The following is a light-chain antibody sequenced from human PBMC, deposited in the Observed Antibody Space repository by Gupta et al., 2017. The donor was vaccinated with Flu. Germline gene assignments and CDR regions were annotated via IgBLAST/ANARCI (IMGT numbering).Light chain of an antibody. Sequence: SPLIRNVAERAPCTPARFSGSGSGTEFTLTISSLEPEDFAVYYCQQYTSWIRSFGQGTKIEMK. V-gene: IGKV3-11*01. J-gene: IGKJ2*03. CDR2: NVA. CDR3: QQYTSWIRS.